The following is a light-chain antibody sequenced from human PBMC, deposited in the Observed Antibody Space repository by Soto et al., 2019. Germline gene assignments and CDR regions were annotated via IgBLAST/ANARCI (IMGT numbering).Light chain of an antibody. CDR1: SGDVDAFDY. J-gene: IGLJ1*01. CDR3: TSFTSSSTQV. Sequence: QSVLTQPASVSGFPGQSITISCTGTSGDVDAFDYVSWYQQHPGKAPKLMIFEVSDRPSGVSDRFSGSKSGSTASLTISGLQAEDEADYFCTSFTSSSTQVFGTGTKVTVL. V-gene: IGLV2-14*01. CDR2: EVS.